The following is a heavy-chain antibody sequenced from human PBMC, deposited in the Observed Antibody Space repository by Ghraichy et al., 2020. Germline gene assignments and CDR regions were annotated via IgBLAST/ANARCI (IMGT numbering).Heavy chain of an antibody. J-gene: IGHJ6*02. CDR1: GFTVSSNY. D-gene: IGHD2-15*01. CDR3: ARDRVVAATTYYYYGMDV. CDR2: IYSGGST. V-gene: IGHV3-53*01. Sequence: GGSLRLSCAASGFTVSSNYMSWVRQAPGKGLEWVSVIYSGGSTYYADSVKGRFTISRDNSKNTLYLQMNSLRAEDTAVYYCARDRVVAATTYYYYGMDVWGQGTTVTVSS.